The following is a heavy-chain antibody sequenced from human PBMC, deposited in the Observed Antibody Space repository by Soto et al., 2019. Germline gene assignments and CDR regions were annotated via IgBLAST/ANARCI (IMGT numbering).Heavy chain of an antibody. CDR3: AKAQRCSGGSCYPSYYYGMDV. V-gene: IGHV3-30*18. J-gene: IGHJ6*02. Sequence: GGSLRLSCAASGFTFSSYGMHWVRQAPGKGLEWVAVISYDGGNKYYADSVKGRFTISRDNSKNTLYLQMNSLRAEDTAVYYCAKAQRCSGGSCYPSYYYGMDVWGQGTTVTVSS. D-gene: IGHD2-15*01. CDR2: ISYDGGNK. CDR1: GFTFSSYG.